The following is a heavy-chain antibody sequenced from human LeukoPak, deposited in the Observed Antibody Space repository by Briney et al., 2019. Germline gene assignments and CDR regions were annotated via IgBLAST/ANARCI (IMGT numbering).Heavy chain of an antibody. CDR1: GGSFSGYY. J-gene: IGHJ4*02. V-gene: IGHV4-34*01. CDR2: INHSGST. Sequence: SSETLSLTCAVYGGSFSGYYWSWIRQPPGKGLEWIGEINHSGSTNYNPSLKSRVTISVDTSKNQFSLKLSSVTAADTAVYYCATLPIAVAGSFDYWGQGTLVTVSS. CDR3: ATLPIAVAGSFDY. D-gene: IGHD6-19*01.